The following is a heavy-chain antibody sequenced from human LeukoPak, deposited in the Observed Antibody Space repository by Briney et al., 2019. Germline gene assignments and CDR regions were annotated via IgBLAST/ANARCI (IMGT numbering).Heavy chain of an antibody. Sequence: SETLSLTCTVSGGSISSYYWSWIRQPPGKGLEWIGYIYYSGSTNYNPSLKGRVTISVDTSKNQFSLKLSSVTAADTAVYYCARGDGYNFRSDHWGQGTLVTVSS. V-gene: IGHV4-59*01. J-gene: IGHJ4*02. CDR2: IYYSGST. D-gene: IGHD5-24*01. CDR3: ARGDGYNFRSDH. CDR1: GGSISSYY.